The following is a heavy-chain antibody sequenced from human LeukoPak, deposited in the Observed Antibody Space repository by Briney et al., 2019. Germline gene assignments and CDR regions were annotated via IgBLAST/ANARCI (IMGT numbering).Heavy chain of an antibody. CDR3: ARVSIVVVPAAWFDP. CDR2: INPNSGGT. V-gene: IGHV1-2*02. CDR1: GYTFTGYY. J-gene: IGHJ5*02. Sequence: ASVKVSCKASGYTFTGYYMHRVRQAPGQGLEWMGWINPNSGGTNYAQKFQGRVTMTRDTSISTAYMELSRLRSDDTAVYYCARVSIVVVPAAWFDPWGQGTLVTVSS. D-gene: IGHD2-2*01.